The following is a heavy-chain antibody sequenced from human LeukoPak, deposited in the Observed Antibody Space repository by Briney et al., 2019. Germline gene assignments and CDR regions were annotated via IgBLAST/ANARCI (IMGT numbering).Heavy chain of an antibody. D-gene: IGHD4-11*01. Sequence: PETLSLTCTVSGDSISSSHYYWGWIRRSPGKGLEWIGSIYSGGETHYNPSLNSRVTIFLDTSKNRFSLNLISVTATDTAVYYCVRDYSNFVQGDWGQGTLVTVSS. CDR1: GDSISSSHYY. CDR3: VRDYSNFVQGD. J-gene: IGHJ4*02. V-gene: IGHV4-39*02. CDR2: IYSGGET.